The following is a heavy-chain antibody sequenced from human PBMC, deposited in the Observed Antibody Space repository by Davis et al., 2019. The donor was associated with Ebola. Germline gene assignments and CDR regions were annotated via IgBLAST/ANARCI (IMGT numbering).Heavy chain of an antibody. Sequence: SVKVSCKASGFTFTSSAMQWVRQARGQRLEWIGWIVVGSGNTNYAQKFQGRVTITRDTSTSTVYMELSSLRSEDTAVYYCARHRRFTDIVVVPAALNYGMDVWGQGTTVTVSS. CDR2: IVVGSGNT. D-gene: IGHD2-2*01. CDR1: GFTFTSSA. V-gene: IGHV1-58*02. CDR3: ARHRRFTDIVVVPAALNYGMDV. J-gene: IGHJ6*02.